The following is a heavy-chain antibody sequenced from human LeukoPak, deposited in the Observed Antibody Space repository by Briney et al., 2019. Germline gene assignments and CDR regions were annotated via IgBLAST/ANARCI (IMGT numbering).Heavy chain of an antibody. CDR3: ATAEYSSSSRAYYFDY. CDR1: GYTLTELS. J-gene: IGHJ4*02. CDR2: FDPEDGET. V-gene: IGHV1-24*01. D-gene: IGHD6-6*01. Sequence: GASVKVSCKVSGYTLTELSMHWVRQAPGKGLEWMGGFDPEDGETIYAQKFQGRVTMTEDTSTDTAYMGLSSLRSEDTAVYYCATAEYSSSSRAYYFDYWGQGTLVTVSS.